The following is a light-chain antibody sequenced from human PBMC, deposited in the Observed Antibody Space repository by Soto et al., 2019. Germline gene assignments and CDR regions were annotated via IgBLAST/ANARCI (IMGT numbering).Light chain of an antibody. CDR1: SSDVGGYNY. CDR2: EVS. J-gene: IGLJ1*01. CDR3: SSYTSISTYV. Sequence: QSALTQPASVSGSPGQSVTISCTGTSSDVGGYNYVSWYQHHPGKAPKLMIYEVSNRPSGVSNRFSGSKSGNTASLTISGLQAEDEADYYCSSYTSISTYVFGTGTKV. V-gene: IGLV2-14*01.